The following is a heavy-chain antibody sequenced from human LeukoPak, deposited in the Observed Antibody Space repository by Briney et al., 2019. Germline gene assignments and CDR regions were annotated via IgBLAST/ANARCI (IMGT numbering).Heavy chain of an antibody. Sequence: GGSLRLSCAASGFTFSNAWMSWVRQAPGKGLEWVGRIKSKTDGGTTDYAAPVKGRFTTSRDDSKNTLYLQMNSLKTEDTAVYYCTTKHRGYSGYDLDYWGQGTLVTVSS. V-gene: IGHV3-15*01. CDR2: IKSKTDGGTT. D-gene: IGHD5-12*01. CDR3: TTKHRGYSGYDLDY. J-gene: IGHJ4*02. CDR1: GFTFSNAW.